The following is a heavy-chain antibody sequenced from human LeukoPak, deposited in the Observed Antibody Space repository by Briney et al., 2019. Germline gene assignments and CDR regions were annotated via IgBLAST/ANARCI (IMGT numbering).Heavy chain of an antibody. J-gene: IGHJ4*02. CDR1: GYTFSTYG. Sequence: ASVKVSCTASGYTFSTYGINWVRQAPGQGLEWMGWISAYNGNTKYAQKLQGRVTMTTDTSTSTAYMELRSLRSDDTAVYYCARLAAAAYHYFDYWGQGTLVTVSS. D-gene: IGHD6-13*01. CDR3: ARLAAAAYHYFDY. CDR2: ISAYNGNT. V-gene: IGHV1-18*01.